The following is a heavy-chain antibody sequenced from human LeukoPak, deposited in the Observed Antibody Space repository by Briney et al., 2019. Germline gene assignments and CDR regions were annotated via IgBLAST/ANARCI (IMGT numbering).Heavy chain of an antibody. D-gene: IGHD5-24*01. CDR1: GYTLTELS. CDR2: FDPEDGET. Sequence: ASVKVSCKVSGYTLTELSMHRVRQAPGKGLEWMGGFDPEDGETIYAQKFQGRVTMTEDTSTDTAYMELSSLRSEDTAVYYCATGPTVEMATIFDYWGQGTLVTVSS. CDR3: ATGPTVEMATIFDY. J-gene: IGHJ4*02. V-gene: IGHV1-24*01.